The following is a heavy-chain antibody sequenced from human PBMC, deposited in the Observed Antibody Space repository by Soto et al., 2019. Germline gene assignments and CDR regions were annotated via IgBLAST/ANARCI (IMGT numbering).Heavy chain of an antibody. CDR3: ARARWEDGDSSYNFDY. J-gene: IGHJ4*02. Sequence: QVQLVESGGGVVQPGRSLRLSCAASGFTFSSYGMHWVRQAPGKGLEWVAVIWYDGSNKYYADSVKGRFTISRDNSKKXLYLQMNSLRAEDTAVYYCARARWEDGDSSYNFDYWGQGTLVTVSS. CDR2: IWYDGSNK. CDR1: GFTFSSYG. V-gene: IGHV3-33*01. D-gene: IGHD4-17*01.